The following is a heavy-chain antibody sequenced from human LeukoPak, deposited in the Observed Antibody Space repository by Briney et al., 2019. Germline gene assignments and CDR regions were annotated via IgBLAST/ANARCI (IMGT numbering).Heavy chain of an antibody. Sequence: GGSLRLSCAASGFTFSSYAMSWVRQAPGKGLEWVSAISGRGEAIFYADSVQGRFTISRDNAKNSIYLQMNGLTAEDTAVYYCARTYGSGSLDYGGQGTLVTVSS. D-gene: IGHD2-15*01. CDR3: ARTYGSGSLDY. J-gene: IGHJ4*02. CDR1: GFTFSSYA. V-gene: IGHV3-23*01. CDR2: ISGRGEAI.